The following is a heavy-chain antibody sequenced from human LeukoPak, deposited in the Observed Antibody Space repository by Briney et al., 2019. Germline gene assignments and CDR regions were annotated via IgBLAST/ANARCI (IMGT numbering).Heavy chain of an antibody. V-gene: IGHV2-5*01. D-gene: IGHD2-21*01. Sequence: SGPTLVKPTQTLTLTCTFSGFSLSTSGVGVGWIRQPPGKALEWLALIYGNDDRRYSPSLKSRLTITKDISKNQVVLTITNMDPVDTATYYCAQTLGGAAFDIWGKGTMVTVSS. CDR1: GFSLSTSGVG. CDR3: AQTLGGAAFDI. CDR2: IYGNDDR. J-gene: IGHJ3*02.